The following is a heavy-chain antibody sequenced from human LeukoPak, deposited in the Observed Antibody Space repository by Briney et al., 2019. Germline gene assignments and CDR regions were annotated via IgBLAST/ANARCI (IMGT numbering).Heavy chain of an antibody. Sequence: GGSLRLSCAASGFTFSSYWMHWVRQAPGKGLVWVSRINSDGSSTSYADSVKGRFTISRDNAKNTLYLQMNSLRAEDTAVYYCASGYSAYDPFDYWGQGTLVTVSS. J-gene: IGHJ4*02. CDR3: ASGYSAYDPFDY. V-gene: IGHV3-74*01. CDR2: INSDGSST. CDR1: GFTFSSYW. D-gene: IGHD5-12*01.